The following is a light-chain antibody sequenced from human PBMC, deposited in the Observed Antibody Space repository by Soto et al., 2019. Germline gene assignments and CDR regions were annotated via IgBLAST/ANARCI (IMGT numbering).Light chain of an antibody. Sequence: DIVMTQSPDSLAVSLGERATFNCKSSQALLYSSNNKNYLAWYQQKPGQPPKVIIYWASTRNSGVPDRFSGSGSGTDFSLTISSLQAGDVAVYYCQQYYTTPYTFGQGTKVDIK. CDR1: QALLYSSNNKNY. J-gene: IGKJ2*01. V-gene: IGKV4-1*01. CDR3: QQYYTTPYT. CDR2: WAS.